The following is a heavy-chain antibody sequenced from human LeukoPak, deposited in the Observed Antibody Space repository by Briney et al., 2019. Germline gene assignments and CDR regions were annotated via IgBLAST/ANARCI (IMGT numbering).Heavy chain of an antibody. J-gene: IGHJ3*02. D-gene: IGHD3-9*01. CDR2: IYYSGST. CDR1: SGSISSSSYY. Sequence: PSETPSLTCTVSSGSISSSSYYWGWIRQPPGKGLEWIGSIYYSGSTYYNPSLKSRVTISVDTSKNQFSLKLSSVTAADTAVYYCARHRKYYDILTGYYEGAFDIWGQGTMVTVSS. V-gene: IGHV4-39*01. CDR3: ARHRKYYDILTGYYEGAFDI.